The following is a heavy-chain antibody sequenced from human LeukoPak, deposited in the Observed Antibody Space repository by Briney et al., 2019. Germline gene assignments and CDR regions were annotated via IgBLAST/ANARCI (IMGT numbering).Heavy chain of an antibody. D-gene: IGHD2-21*02. CDR2: IYHSGRT. CDR3: ARLRGHYCGGDCYSL. V-gene: IGHV4-4*02. Sequence: SETLSLTCAVSGASIGSNNWWTWVRQPPGKGLEWIGEIYHSGRTNYNPSLRSRVTISVDTSKNQFSLKLSSVTAADTAVYYCARLRGHYCGGDCYSLWGQGTLVTVSS. J-gene: IGHJ4*02. CDR1: GASIGSNNW.